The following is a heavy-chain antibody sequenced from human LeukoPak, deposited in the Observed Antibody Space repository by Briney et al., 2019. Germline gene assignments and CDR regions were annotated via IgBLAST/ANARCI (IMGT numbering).Heavy chain of an antibody. J-gene: IGHJ4*02. CDR1: GGSISSSSYY. D-gene: IGHD1-26*01. CDR2: IYYSGST. Sequence: SETLSLTCTVSGGSISSSSYYWGWIRQPPGKGLEWIGSIYYSGSTYYNPSLKSRVTISVDTSKNQFSLKLSSVTAADTAVYYCASPGGYSGSLVYWGQGTLVTVSS. V-gene: IGHV4-39*07. CDR3: ASPGGYSGSLVY.